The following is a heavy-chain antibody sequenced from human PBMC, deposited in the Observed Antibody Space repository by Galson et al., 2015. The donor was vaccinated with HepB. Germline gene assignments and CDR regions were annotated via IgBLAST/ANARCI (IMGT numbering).Heavy chain of an antibody. J-gene: IGHJ4*03. V-gene: IGHV3-64D*06. CDR2: ISSNGGST. CDR1: GFTFSSYA. Sequence: SLRLSCEASGFTFSSYAMHWVRQAPGQGLEYVSAISSNGGSTYYADNVKGRFTISRDKSKNTLYIQMSSLRAEDTAVYYCVKVGNDYDSSGYYDNWGQGTMVTVSS. D-gene: IGHD3-22*01. CDR3: VKVGNDYDSSGYYDN.